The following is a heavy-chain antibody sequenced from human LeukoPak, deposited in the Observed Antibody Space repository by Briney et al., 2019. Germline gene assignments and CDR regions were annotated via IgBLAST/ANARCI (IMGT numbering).Heavy chain of an antibody. CDR3: ARGGPVSPWGMDV. J-gene: IGHJ6*02. V-gene: IGHV1-2*05. Sequence: ASVKVSCKASGYTFTGYYMHWVRQAPGQGLEWMGRINPNSGGTNYAQKFQGRVTMTRDTSISTAYMELSRLRSDDTDVYYCARGGPVSPWGMDVWGQGTTVTVSS. CDR2: INPNSGGT. D-gene: IGHD1-14*01. CDR1: GYTFTGYY.